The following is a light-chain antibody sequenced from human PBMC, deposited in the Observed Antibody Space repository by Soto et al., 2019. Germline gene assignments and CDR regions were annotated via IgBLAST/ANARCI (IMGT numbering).Light chain of an antibody. CDR1: SSDVGGYNY. Sequence: QSALTQPASVSGSPGQSITISCTGTSSDVGGYNYVSWYQQHPGKAPKLMIYEVSNRPSGVSNRFSGSKSGTSASLTITGLQAEDEGDYYCQSYDSTLSDRYVFGTGTQLTVL. V-gene: IGLV2-14*01. J-gene: IGLJ1*01. CDR2: EVS. CDR3: QSYDSTLSDRYV.